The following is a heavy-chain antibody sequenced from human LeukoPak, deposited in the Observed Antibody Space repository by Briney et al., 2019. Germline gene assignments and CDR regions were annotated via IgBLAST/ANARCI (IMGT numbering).Heavy chain of an antibody. Sequence: SETLSLTCTVSGGSISNYYWSWIRQPAGKGLEWIGRIYPSGTTTYNPSLKSRLTMPVDTSKNQFSLKLSSVTAADTAVYYCARDSGYSSGWSWGQGTLVTVSS. CDR3: ARDSGYSSGWS. V-gene: IGHV4-4*07. CDR2: IYPSGTT. J-gene: IGHJ4*02. D-gene: IGHD6-19*01. CDR1: GGSISNYY.